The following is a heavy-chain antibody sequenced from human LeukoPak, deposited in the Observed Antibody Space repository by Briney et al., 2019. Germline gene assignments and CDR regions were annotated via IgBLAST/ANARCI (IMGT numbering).Heavy chain of an antibody. J-gene: IGHJ4*02. D-gene: IGHD3-9*01. CDR2: IYYSGST. CDR1: GGSFSGYY. CDR3: ARGGYDILTGYYTFDY. Sequence: SETLSLTCAVYGGSFSGYYWSWIRQPSGKGLEWIGYIYYSGSTNYNPSLKSRVTISVDTSKNQFSLKLSSVTAADTAVYYCARGGYDILTGYYTFDYWGQGTLVTVSS. V-gene: IGHV4-59*01.